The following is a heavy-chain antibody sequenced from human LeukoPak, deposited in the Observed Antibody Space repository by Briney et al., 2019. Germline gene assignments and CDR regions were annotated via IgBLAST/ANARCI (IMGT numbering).Heavy chain of an antibody. CDR1: GGSISYYY. CDR2: INHSGST. D-gene: IGHD4-11*01. V-gene: IGHV4-34*01. CDR3: ARQTRLHIRPLDY. Sequence: SETLSLTCTVSGGSISYYYWSWVRQPPGKGLEWIGEINHSGSTNYNPSLKSRVTMSVDTSKNQFSLNVSSVTAADTAVYCCARQTRLHIRPLDYWGQGTLVTVSS. J-gene: IGHJ4*02.